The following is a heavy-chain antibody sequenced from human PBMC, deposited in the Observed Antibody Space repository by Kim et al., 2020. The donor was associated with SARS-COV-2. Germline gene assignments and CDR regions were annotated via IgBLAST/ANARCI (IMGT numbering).Heavy chain of an antibody. CDR2: IYYLGNK. CDR3: ARRPTHMADATHAFDV. CDR1: GGYISSSRFY. D-gene: IGHD2-21*01. V-gene: IGHV4-39*01. J-gene: IGHJ3*01. Sequence: SETLSLTCTVSGGYISSSRFYWGWIRQSPGKGLEWIWDIYYLGNKYYNPSLQSRVTMSVDRSADQFSLKLSSVTAADTGLYYCARRPTHMADATHAFDVWGQGTLVTVSS.